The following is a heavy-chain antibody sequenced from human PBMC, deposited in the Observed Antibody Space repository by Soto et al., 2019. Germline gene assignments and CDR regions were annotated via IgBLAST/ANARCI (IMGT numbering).Heavy chain of an antibody. Sequence: EVQLVESGGGLVKPGGSLRLSCVGSGFTFSSYNINGVRQAPGKGLEWVSSISPSSTYIFYTDSVKARFTISRDNAKNSMYLQMNSLRGEDTAVYFCARGQGFSYGSSALDIWGLGTMVTVSS. D-gene: IGHD5-18*01. V-gene: IGHV3-21*01. CDR3: ARGQGFSYGSSALDI. CDR2: ISPSSTYI. J-gene: IGHJ3*02. CDR1: GFTFSSYN.